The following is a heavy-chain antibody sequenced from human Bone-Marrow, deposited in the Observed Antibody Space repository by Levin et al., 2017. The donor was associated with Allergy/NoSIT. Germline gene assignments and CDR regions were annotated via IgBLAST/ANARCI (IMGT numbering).Heavy chain of an antibody. J-gene: IGHJ6*02. V-gene: IGHV3-30*03. D-gene: IGHD3-10*01. CDR2: ISYDGSNK. CDR3: AGGFGTNYYYYYGMDV. CDR1: GFTFSSYG. Sequence: GESLKISCAASGFTFSSYGMHWVRQAPGKGLEWVAVISYDGSNKYYADSVKGRFTISRDNSKNTLYLQMNSLRAEDTAVYYCAGGFGTNYYYYYGMDVWGQGTTVTVSS.